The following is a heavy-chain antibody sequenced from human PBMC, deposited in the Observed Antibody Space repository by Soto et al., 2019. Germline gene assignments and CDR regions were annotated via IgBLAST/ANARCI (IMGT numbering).Heavy chain of an antibody. Sequence: QVQLQESGPGLVKPSQTLSLTCTVSRGSINSGDYYWSWIRQSPGKGLEWMGYIYYSGTTYYNPSLKSGTSISVDTSKNRFSLKLTSVSPADTAVYFCGRAGRRDGNSSPGRFDTWGQGILVTVSS. CDR2: IYYSGTT. CDR3: GRAGRRDGNSSPGRFDT. CDR1: RGSINSGDYY. J-gene: IGHJ5*02. D-gene: IGHD2-2*01. V-gene: IGHV4-30-4*01.